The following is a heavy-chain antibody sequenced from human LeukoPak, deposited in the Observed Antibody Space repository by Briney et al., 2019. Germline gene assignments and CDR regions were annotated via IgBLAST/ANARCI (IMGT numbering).Heavy chain of an antibody. Sequence: GGSLRLSCAASGFTFSTYAMSWVRQAPGKGLEWVSAVSSSGTNTYYANVVKGRFTISRDNSKNMLYLQTSGLRAEDTAVYYCAKGMTALTTIDYWGQGTLVTVSS. J-gene: IGHJ4*02. CDR3: AKGMTALTTIDY. D-gene: IGHD4-17*01. V-gene: IGHV3-23*01. CDR2: VSSSGTNT. CDR1: GFTFSTYA.